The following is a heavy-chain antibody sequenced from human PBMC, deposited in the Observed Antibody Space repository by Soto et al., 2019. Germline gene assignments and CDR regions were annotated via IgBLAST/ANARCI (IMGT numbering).Heavy chain of an antibody. D-gene: IGHD2-15*01. V-gene: IGHV1-24*01. Sequence: ASVKVSCKVSGYTLTELSIHWVRQAPGKGRELMGDFDPEDGKTIFAQKFQGRVSMTEDTSTNTAYMELSSLRSEDTAMYYCAASTTGYCSAGSCSQFDYWGQGXLVTVSS. J-gene: IGHJ4*02. CDR2: FDPEDGKT. CDR1: GYTLTELS. CDR3: AASTTGYCSAGSCSQFDY.